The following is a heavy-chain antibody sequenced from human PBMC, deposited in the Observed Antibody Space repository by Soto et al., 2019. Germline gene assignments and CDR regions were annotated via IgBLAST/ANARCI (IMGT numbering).Heavy chain of an antibody. D-gene: IGHD3-10*02. J-gene: IGHJ6*01. Sequence: GSSVKVSCKASGGTFSSYAISWVRQAPGQGLEWMGGTIPILGTANYAQKFQGRVTITADESTSTAYMELSSLRSEDTAVYYYARDFGRAGVEHYYVQAFWGQGTTAIVSA. V-gene: IGHV1-69*13. CDR3: ARDFGRAGVEHYYVQAF. CDR1: GGTFSSYA. CDR2: TIPILGTA.